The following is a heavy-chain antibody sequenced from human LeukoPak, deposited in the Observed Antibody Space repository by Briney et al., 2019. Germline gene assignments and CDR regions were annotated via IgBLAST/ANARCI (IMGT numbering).Heavy chain of an antibody. V-gene: IGHV3-11*01. CDR3: ARDRGNSDPGDWFDS. CDR2: INIGGTNT. Sequence: GGTLRLSCAVSGFTFNDYYMSWIRQAPGTGLEWLSYINIGGTNTHYADSVKGRFTISRDNAKKSLYLEMNNLRAEDTAVYYCARDRGNSDPGDWFDSWGQGTLVTVSS. D-gene: IGHD4-23*01. CDR1: GFTFNDYY. J-gene: IGHJ5*01.